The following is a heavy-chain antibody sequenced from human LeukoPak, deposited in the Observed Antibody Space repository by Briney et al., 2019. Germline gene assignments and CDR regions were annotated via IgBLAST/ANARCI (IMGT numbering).Heavy chain of an antibody. CDR2: IYTSGST. V-gene: IGHV4-4*07. D-gene: IGHD3-22*01. CDR1: GGSISSYY. Sequence: PSETLSLTCTVSGGSISSYYWSWIRQPAGKGLEWIGRIYTSGSTNYNPSLKSRVTMSVDTSKNQFSLKLSSVTAADTAVYYCARDVTYYYDRRDAFDIWGQGTMVTVSS. CDR3: ARDVTYYYDRRDAFDI. J-gene: IGHJ3*02.